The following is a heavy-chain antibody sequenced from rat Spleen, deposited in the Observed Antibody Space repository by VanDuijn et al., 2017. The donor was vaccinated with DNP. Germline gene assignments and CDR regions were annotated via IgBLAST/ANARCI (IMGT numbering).Heavy chain of an antibody. V-gene: IGHV3-3*01. Sequence: EVQLQESGPGLVKPSQSLSLTCSVTGYSITSSYRWNWIRKFPGNKLEWMGYINSAGSTNYNPSLKSRISITRDTSKNQFFLQVNSVTTEDTATYYCAREAYWGQGVMVTVSS. CDR1: GYSITSSYR. CDR3: AREAY. CDR2: INSAGST. J-gene: IGHJ2*01.